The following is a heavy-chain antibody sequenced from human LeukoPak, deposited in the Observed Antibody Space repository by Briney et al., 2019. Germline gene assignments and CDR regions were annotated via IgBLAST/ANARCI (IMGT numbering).Heavy chain of an antibody. V-gene: IGHV3-66*01. CDR2: IYSGGST. CDR3: ARIHNNWNGDY. CDR1: GFTVSSNY. J-gene: IGHJ4*02. Sequence: GGSLRLSCAASGFTVSSNYMTWVRQAPGKGLEWVSVIYSGGSTYYADSVKGRFTISRDNSKNTLYLQMNSLRAEDTAVYYCARIHNNWNGDYWGQGTLVTVSS. D-gene: IGHD1-20*01.